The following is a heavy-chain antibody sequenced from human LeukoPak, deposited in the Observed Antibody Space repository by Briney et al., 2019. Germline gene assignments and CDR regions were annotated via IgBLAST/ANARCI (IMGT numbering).Heavy chain of an antibody. CDR3: ASYFDYDASHI. D-gene: IGHD3-16*01. CDR2: IKQDGSEK. V-gene: IGHV3-7*01. J-gene: IGHJ3*02. Sequence: PGGSLRLSCAASGFTFSSYSMSWVRQAPGKGLEWVANIKQDGSEKHYVESVQGRFRISRDNANNSVYLQMNGLRAEDTAVYYCASYFDYDASHIWGQGTMVTVSS. CDR1: GFTFSSYS.